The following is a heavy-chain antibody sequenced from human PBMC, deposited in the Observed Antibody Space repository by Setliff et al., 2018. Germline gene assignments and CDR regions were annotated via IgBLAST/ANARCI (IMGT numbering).Heavy chain of an antibody. CDR1: GYTFTSYD. CDR2: MNPNSGNT. V-gene: IGHV1-8*02. J-gene: IGHJ6*02. CDR3: ARGGIVVVTAILYDMDV. D-gene: IGHD2-21*02. Sequence: ASVKVSCQASGYTFTSYDINWVRQATGQGLEWMGWMNPNSGNTGYAQKFQGRVTMTRNTSISTAYMELSSLRSEDTAVYYCARGGIVVVTAILYDMDVWGQGTTVTVSS.